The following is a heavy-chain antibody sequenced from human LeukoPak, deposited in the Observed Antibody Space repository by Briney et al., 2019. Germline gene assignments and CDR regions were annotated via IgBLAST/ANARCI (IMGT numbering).Heavy chain of an antibody. CDR1: GGSISSYY. Sequence: PSETLSLTCTVSGGSISSYYWSWIRQPPGKGLEWIGYIYYSGSTNYNPSLKSRVTISVDTSKNQFSLKLSSVTAADTAVYYCAKQTRDVVVPAARFDPWGQGTLVTVSS. V-gene: IGHV4-59*08. CDR3: AKQTRDVVVPAARFDP. CDR2: IYYSGST. J-gene: IGHJ5*02. D-gene: IGHD2-2*01.